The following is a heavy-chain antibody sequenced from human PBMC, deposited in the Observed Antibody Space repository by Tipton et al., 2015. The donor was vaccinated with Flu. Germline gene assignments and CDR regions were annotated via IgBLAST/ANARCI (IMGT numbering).Heavy chain of an antibody. D-gene: IGHD5-12*01. CDR2: INYRGIT. CDR1: GGSISSISDY. CDR3: ARDLRGYSGYTGGDGFDI. J-gene: IGHJ3*02. Sequence: TLSLTCTVSGGSISSISDYWGWVRQSPGKGLEWIGNINYRGITYYNPSLKSRVTISVDTPKNQFSLKVTSVTAADTAVYYCARDLRGYSGYTGGDGFDIWGRGIMVIVSS. V-gene: IGHV4-39*07.